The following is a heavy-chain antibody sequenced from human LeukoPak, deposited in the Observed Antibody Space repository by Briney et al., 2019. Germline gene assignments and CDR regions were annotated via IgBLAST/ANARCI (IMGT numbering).Heavy chain of an antibody. V-gene: IGHV3-48*04. CDR1: GFTFSNYN. CDR2: ISLSSSTI. D-gene: IGHD3-9*01. J-gene: IGHJ4*02. Sequence: GGSLRLSCAASGFTFSNYNMNWVRQAPGKGLKWVSYISLSSSTIYYADSVKGRFTISRDNAKNSLYLQMNSLRAEDTAVYYCARDPPDQDSFDIWGQGTLVTVSS. CDR3: ARDPPDQDSFDI.